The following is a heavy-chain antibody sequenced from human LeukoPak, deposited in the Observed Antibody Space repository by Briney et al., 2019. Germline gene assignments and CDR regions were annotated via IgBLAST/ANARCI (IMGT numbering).Heavy chain of an antibody. V-gene: IGHV4-4*07. Sequence: ASETLSPTCTVSGDSISSYYWSWIRQPAGKGLEWIGRIYTGGSTNYNPSLKSRVTMSVDTSKNQFSLKLNSVTAADTAVYYCARQEGGIVGPYWGQGTLVTVSS. CDR2: IYTGGST. D-gene: IGHD1-26*01. CDR1: GDSISSYY. J-gene: IGHJ4*02. CDR3: ARQEGGIVGPY.